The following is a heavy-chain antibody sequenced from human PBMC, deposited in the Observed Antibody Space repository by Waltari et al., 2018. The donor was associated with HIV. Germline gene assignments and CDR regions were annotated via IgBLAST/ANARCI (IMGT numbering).Heavy chain of an antibody. Sequence: QVRLVESGGGVVQPGTSLTLSCAVSGFTFSNFPIHWVRQSPGRRLEWLAVFWSDGAEISYADSVKGRFTISKDSSQKTLYLHLTSLRAEDTALYYCARGYSSSRWIPLYHWGRGTLVTVSS. CDR1: GFTFSNFP. CDR3: ARGYSSSRWIPLYH. CDR2: FWSDGAEI. V-gene: IGHV3-33*01. D-gene: IGHD6-6*01. J-gene: IGHJ4*02.